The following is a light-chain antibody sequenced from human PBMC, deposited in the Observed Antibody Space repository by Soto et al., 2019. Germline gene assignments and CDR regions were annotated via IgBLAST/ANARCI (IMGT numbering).Light chain of an antibody. CDR2: GAS. CDR1: QAVGSSL. J-gene: IGKJ1*01. Sequence: EIVLTRSPGTLSMSPGERATLSCRASQAVGSSLLAWYQHKPGQAPRLVIYGASSRATGIPDRFSGSGSGTDFTLTISRLEPEDFAVYYCQQGGGSLWTFGQGTKVEIK. CDR3: QQGGGSLWT. V-gene: IGKV3-20*01.